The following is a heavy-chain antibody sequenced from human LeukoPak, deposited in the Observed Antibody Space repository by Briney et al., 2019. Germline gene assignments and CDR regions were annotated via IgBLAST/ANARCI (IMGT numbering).Heavy chain of an antibody. CDR3: ARAILESLENYYYMEV. V-gene: IGHV4-4*07. D-gene: IGHD3-3*01. CDR1: GGSISTHS. J-gene: IGHJ6*03. CDR2: THISGST. Sequence: SQTLSLTCSVSGGSISTHSWHWIRQSAEKGLEWIVRTHISGSTNKNPSLKSRVTMSLDTSKNQFSLRLSSVTAADTAVYYCARAILESLENYYYMEVWGKGTTVTVSS.